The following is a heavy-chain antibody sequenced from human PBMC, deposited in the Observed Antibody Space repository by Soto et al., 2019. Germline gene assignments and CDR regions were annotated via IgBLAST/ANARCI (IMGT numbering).Heavy chain of an antibody. D-gene: IGHD3-22*01. CDR2: ISHTGNYR. V-gene: IGHV3-11*06. CDR3: VRDRDYRDSVGYYWALDS. CDR1: GFIFSDFY. Sequence: QVQLVESGGALVKPGGSLRLSCAASGFIFSDFYMSWVRQTPGKGLEWISYISHTGNYRDYAASVKGRLTISRDNTKDSLFLQMDSLRVEDTAVYYCVRDRDYRDSVGYYWALDSWGQGTLVTVS. J-gene: IGHJ4*02.